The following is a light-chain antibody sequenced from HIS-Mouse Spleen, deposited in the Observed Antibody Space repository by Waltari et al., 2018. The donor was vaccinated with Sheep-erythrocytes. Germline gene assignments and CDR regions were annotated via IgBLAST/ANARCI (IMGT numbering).Light chain of an antibody. CDR2: DVS. CDR3: CSYAGSYNHV. CDR1: SSDVGGYNY. J-gene: IGLJ1*01. V-gene: IGLV2-11*01. Sequence: QSALTQPRSVSGSPGQSVTIPCTGTSSDVGGYNYVYWYQQHPGKAPKLMIYDVSKRPSGVPDRFSGSKSGNTASLTISGLQAEDEADYYCCSYAGSYNHVFATGTKVTVL.